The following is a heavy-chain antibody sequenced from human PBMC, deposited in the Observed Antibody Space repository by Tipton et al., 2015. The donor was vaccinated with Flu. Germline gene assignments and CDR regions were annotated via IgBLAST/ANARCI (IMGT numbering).Heavy chain of an antibody. CDR1: GGSFSGYY. V-gene: IGHV4-34*01. J-gene: IGHJ3*02. D-gene: IGHD4-17*01. Sequence: TLSLTCAVYGGSFSGYYWSWIRQPPGKGLEWIGEINHSGSANYNPSLKSRVTISVDTSKNQFSLRLSSVTAADTAMYYCARGDYGDYDHEADGFDIWGQGTLVTVSA. CDR2: INHSGSA. CDR3: ARGDYGDYDHEADGFDI.